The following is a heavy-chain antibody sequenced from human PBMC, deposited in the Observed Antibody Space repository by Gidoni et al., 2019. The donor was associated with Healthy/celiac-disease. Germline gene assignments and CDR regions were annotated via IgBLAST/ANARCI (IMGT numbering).Heavy chain of an antibody. Sequence: EVQLVESGGGLVQPGGSLRLSCAASGFAVSSNYMSWVRQAPGKGLEWVSLIYSGGSTCYADSVKGRFTISRDNSKNTLYLQMNSLRAEDTAVYYCARGFRKTSPKEETYYYYGMDVWGQGTTVTVSS. D-gene: IGHD3-10*01. V-gene: IGHV3-66*02. CDR2: IYSGGST. CDR3: ARGFRKTSPKEETYYYYGMDV. CDR1: GFAVSSNY. J-gene: IGHJ6*02.